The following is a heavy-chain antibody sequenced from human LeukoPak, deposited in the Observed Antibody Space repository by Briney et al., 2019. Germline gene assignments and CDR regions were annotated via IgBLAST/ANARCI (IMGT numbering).Heavy chain of an antibody. CDR1: GGSISSYY. CDR3: AREIPYSLTFQH. Sequence: SETLSLTCTVSGGSISSYYWSWIRQPAGKGLEWIGRIYTSGSTNYNPSLKSRVTMSVDTSKNQFSLKLSSVTAADTAVYYCAREIPYSLTFQHWGRAPWSPSPQ. J-gene: IGHJ1*01. V-gene: IGHV4-4*07. D-gene: IGHD4-11*01. CDR2: IYTSGST.